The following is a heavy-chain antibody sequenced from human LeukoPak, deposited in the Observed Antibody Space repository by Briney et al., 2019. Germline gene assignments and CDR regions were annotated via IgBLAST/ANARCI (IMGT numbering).Heavy chain of an antibody. Sequence: GGSLRLSCAASGFTFSIYAMSWVRQAPGRGLEWVSAISVSAYITYYADSVKGRVTISRDNSKNTLYLQTKNLRDQDTAVYYCAKEKVAATPIEYWGQGTLVTVSS. CDR3: AKEKVAATPIEY. D-gene: IGHD6-19*01. CDR2: ISVSAYIT. CDR1: GFTFSIYA. J-gene: IGHJ4*02. V-gene: IGHV3-23*01.